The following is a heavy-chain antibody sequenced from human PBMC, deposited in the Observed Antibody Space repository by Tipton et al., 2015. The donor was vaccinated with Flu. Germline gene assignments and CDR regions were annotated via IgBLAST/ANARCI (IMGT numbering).Heavy chain of an antibody. CDR1: GGSFSGYY. CDR3: ARWLATSEYFDS. V-gene: IGHV4-34*01. CDR2: INHSGTT. D-gene: IGHD6-19*01. Sequence: TLSLTCAVYGGSFSGYYWTWIRQPPGKGLEWIGEINHSGTTNYNPSLKSRVTVSVDTSKNQFSLKLSSVTAADTAVYYCARWLATSEYFDSWGQGTLISVSS. J-gene: IGHJ4*02.